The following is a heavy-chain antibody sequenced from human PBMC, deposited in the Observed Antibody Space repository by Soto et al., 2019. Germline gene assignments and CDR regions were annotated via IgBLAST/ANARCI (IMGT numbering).Heavy chain of an antibody. CDR2: IYPGDSDT. Sequence: PGESLKISCEGSGYSFSNYWIGWVRQMPGKGLEWMGIIYPGDSDTRYSPSFQGQVTISADKSINTAYLQWSSLKASDTAMYYCARGGDSRGYYSAFDVWGQGTMVTVSS. D-gene: IGHD3-22*01. J-gene: IGHJ3*01. V-gene: IGHV5-51*01. CDR3: ARGGDSRGYYSAFDV. CDR1: GYSFSNYW.